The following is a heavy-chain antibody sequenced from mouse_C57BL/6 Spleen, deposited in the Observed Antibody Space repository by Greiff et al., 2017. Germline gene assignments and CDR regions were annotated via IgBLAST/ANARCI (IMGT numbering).Heavy chain of an antibody. D-gene: IGHD3-3*01. CDR1: GYTFTSYW. V-gene: IGHV1-50*01. CDR2: IDPSDSYT. Sequence: QVQLQQSGAELVKPGASVKLSCKASGYTFTSYWMQWVKQRPGQGLEWIGEIDPSDSYTNYNQKFKGKATLTVDTSSSTAYMQLSSLTSEDSAVYYCARSGWSDFWGQGTTLTVSS. CDR3: ARSGWSDF. J-gene: IGHJ2*01.